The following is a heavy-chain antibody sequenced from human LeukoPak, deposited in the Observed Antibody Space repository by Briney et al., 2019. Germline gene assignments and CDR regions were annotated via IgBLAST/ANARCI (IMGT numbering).Heavy chain of an antibody. CDR1: GFTFSSNY. CDR3: ARDSARKAAAGTRYYYGMDV. Sequence: GGSLRLSCAASGFTFSSNYMSWVRQAPGKGLEWVSVIYSGGSTYYADSVKGRFTISRDNSKNTLYLQMNSLRAEDTAVYYCARDSARKAAAGTRYYYGMDVWGQGTTVTVSS. CDR2: IYSGGST. V-gene: IGHV3-53*01. D-gene: IGHD6-13*01. J-gene: IGHJ6*02.